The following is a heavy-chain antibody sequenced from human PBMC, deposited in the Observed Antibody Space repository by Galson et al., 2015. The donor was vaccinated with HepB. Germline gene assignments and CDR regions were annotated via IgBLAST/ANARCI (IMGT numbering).Heavy chain of an antibody. CDR2: INWDGGTR. Sequence: SLRLSCAVSGFTFDDYAMHWVRLTPGKGLEWVSLINWDGGTRLYARSVKGRFTISRDNSKDSLYLQMNSLRTEDTAVYFCAKDMGYYYAMDVLGQGTTVTVSS. CDR1: GFTFDDYA. V-gene: IGHV3-43*01. CDR3: AKDMGYYYAMDV. J-gene: IGHJ6*02.